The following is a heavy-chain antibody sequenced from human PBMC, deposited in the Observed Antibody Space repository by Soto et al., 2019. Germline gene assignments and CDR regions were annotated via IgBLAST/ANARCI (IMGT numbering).Heavy chain of an antibody. V-gene: IGHV3-15*01. J-gene: IGHJ6*02. D-gene: IGHD2-2*01. CDR2: IKSKTDGGTT. CDR3: TTDIVVVPADGGMDV. Sequence: GGSLRLYCAASGFTFSNAWISWVRKTPGRGLEWVGRIKSKTDGGTTDYAAPVKGRFTISRDDSKNTLYLQMNSLKTEDTAVYYCTTDIVVVPADGGMDVWGQGTTVTVSS. CDR1: GFTFSNAW.